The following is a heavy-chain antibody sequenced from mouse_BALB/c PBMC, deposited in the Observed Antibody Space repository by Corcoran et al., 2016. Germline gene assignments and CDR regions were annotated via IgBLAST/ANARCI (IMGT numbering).Heavy chain of an antibody. D-gene: IGHD1-2*01. Sequence: QIQLVQSGPELKKPGETVKISCKASGYTFTNYGMNWLKQAPGKGLKWLGWINTYTGEPTYADDFKGRFAFSLETSASTAYLQINNLKNEDTATYFCARRTTAHYYAMDYWGQGTSVTVSS. CDR1: GYTFTNYG. J-gene: IGHJ4*01. V-gene: IGHV9-3-1*01. CDR3: ARRTTAHYYAMDY. CDR2: INTYTGEP.